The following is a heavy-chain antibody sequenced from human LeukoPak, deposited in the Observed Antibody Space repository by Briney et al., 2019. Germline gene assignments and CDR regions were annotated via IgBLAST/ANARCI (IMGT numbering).Heavy chain of an antibody. CDR3: GRDRGNTVVVPAAIWAIDY. J-gene: IGHJ4*02. Sequence: ASVRVSCKTSGYTFIDYYVQWVRQAPGQGLEWMGWFNPHSGDTNSAQNFQGRVTMTRDTSISTAYMELSGLRSDDTAVYYCGRDRGNTVVVPAAIWAIDYWGQGTPVTVSS. V-gene: IGHV1-2*02. CDR1: GYTFIDYY. D-gene: IGHD2-2*02. CDR2: FNPHSGDT.